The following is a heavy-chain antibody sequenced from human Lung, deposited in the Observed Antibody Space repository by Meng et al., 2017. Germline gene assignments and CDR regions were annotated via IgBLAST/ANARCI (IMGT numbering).Heavy chain of an antibody. CDR3: ARGTPGRSYCDY. CDR1: DYTFTGYG. CDR2: LGAHPGDT. J-gene: IGHJ4*02. D-gene: IGHD3-10*01. Sequence: HVQLLQSGAEVKHLGASLNVSCKASDYTFTGYGVCWVRQAPGQGLEWMAWLGAHPGDTSFAPKFLGRVTVTADTATATAYMELRSLRSDDTAVYYCARGTPGRSYCDYWGLGTLVTVSS. V-gene: IGHV1-18*01.